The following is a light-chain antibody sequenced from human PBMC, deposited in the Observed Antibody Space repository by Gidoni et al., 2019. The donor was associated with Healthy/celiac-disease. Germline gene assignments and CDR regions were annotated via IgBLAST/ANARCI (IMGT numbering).Light chain of an antibody. V-gene: IGLV3-1*01. J-gene: IGLJ1*01. Sequence: SYELTQPPSVSVSPGQTASITCSGDKLGDKYACWYQQKPGQSPVLVIYQDSKRPSGIPERFSGSNSGNTATLTISGTQAMDEADYYCQAWDSSTGVYVFGTGTKVTAL. CDR3: QAWDSSTGVYV. CDR2: QDS. CDR1: KLGDKY.